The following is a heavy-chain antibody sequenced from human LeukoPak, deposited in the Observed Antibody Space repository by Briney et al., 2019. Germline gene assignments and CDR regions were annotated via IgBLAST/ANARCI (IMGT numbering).Heavy chain of an antibody. CDR2: IYHSGST. CDR1: GGSISSGGYY. D-gene: IGHD1-7*01. CDR3: ARGASITGTNNWFDP. V-gene: IGHV4-30-2*01. Sequence: SETLSLTCTVSGGSISSGGYYWSWIRQPPGKGLEWIGYIYHSGSTYYNPSLKSRVTISVDRSKNQFSLKLSSVTAADTAVYYCARGASITGTNNWFDPWGQGTLVTVSS. J-gene: IGHJ5*02.